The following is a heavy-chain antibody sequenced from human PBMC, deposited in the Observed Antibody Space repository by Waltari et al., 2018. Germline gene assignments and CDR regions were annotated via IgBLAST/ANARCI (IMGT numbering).Heavy chain of an antibody. V-gene: IGHV3-66*01. J-gene: IGHJ4*02. CDR3: TRGVVASAAASY. CDR1: GVTVSNNY. Sequence: EVQLVESGGGLVQPGGSLRLSCAASGVTVSNNYMNWVRQAPGKGLEWVSTIYSGGQTYYADYGKGRFTISRDNPKNTVYLQMNSPRPDDTAVYYCTRGVVASAAASYWGQGTLVTVSS. CDR2: IYSGGQT. D-gene: IGHD2-2*01.